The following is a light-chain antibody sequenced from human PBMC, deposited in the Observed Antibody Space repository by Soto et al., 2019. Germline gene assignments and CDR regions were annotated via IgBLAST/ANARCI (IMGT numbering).Light chain of an antibody. Sequence: DFVKTQRPLFLSVTPGPSASNFLKSSPRPLPYDGNTYLYWYLQKPGPPPPLLVYEVSNRFAGVPDRFSGSGSGTDFTLVISRVEAEDVGAYYCMQGTEVPITFGQGTRLEIK. CDR1: PRPLPYDGNTY. CDR3: MQGTEVPIT. V-gene: IGKV2D-29*01. CDR2: EVS. J-gene: IGKJ5*01.